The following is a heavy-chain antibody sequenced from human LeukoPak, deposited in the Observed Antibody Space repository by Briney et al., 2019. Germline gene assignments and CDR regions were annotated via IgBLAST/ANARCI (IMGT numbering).Heavy chain of an antibody. J-gene: IGHJ4*02. D-gene: IGHD3-10*01. V-gene: IGHV1-69*01. Sequence: SVKLSCKASGGTFSSYDISWVRQAPGQGLEWMGGIIPIFGTANYAQKFRGRVTITADDSTTTAYMDLSSLRSEDTAIYYCATGPRLMLRGFLSSRFDSWGPTTQVTVSS. CDR1: GGTFSSYD. CDR2: IIPIFGTA. CDR3: ATGPRLMLRGFLSSRFDS.